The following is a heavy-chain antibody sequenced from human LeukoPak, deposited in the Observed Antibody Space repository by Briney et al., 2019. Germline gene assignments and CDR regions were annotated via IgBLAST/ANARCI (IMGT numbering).Heavy chain of an antibody. V-gene: IGHV1-24*01. CDR2: FDPEDGET. J-gene: IGHJ4*02. CDR1: GYTLTELS. D-gene: IGHD3-10*01. CDR3: ATAVYYYGSGSPWDY. Sequence: ASVKVSCKVSGYTLTELSMHWVRQAPGKGLEWMGGFDPEDGETIYAQKFQGRVTMTEDTSTDTAYMELSSLRSEDTAVYYCATAVYYYGSGSPWDYWGQGTLATVSS.